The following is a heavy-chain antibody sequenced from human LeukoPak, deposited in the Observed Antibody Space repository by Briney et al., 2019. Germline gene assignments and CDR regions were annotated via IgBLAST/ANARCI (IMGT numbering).Heavy chain of an antibody. J-gene: IGHJ4*02. CDR1: GYNFTGYY. D-gene: IGHD3-16*02. CDR3: ARGEPIWGSYRPRLDY. CDR2: INPATGGT. Sequence: ASVKVSCKASGYNFTGYYLQWVRQAPGQGPEWIGWINPATGGTNYAQKFQGRVTTARHTSISTAHMELNRLTPADTAVYYCARGEPIWGSYRPRLDYWGQGTLVTVSS. V-gene: IGHV1-2*02.